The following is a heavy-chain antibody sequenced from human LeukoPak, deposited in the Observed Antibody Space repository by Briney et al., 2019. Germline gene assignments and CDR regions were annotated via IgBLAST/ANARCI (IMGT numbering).Heavy chain of an antibody. CDR2: INSDGNSP. CDR3: ARGGHYSHDAFDF. V-gene: IGHV3-74*01. Sequence: GGSLRLSCAASEFTFSSYWMHWVHQTPGKGLVWVSRINSDGNSPFYADSVRGRFTISRDNAKNTLYLQMNSLRAEDTAVYYCARGGHYSHDAFDFWGQGTMVTVSS. CDR1: EFTFSSYW. D-gene: IGHD3-22*01. J-gene: IGHJ3*01.